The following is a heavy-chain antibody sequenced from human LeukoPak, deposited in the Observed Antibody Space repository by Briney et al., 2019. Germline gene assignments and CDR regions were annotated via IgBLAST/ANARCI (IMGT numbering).Heavy chain of an antibody. D-gene: IGHD6-19*01. CDR2: IYSGGST. J-gene: IGHJ5*02. Sequence: PGGSLRLSCAASGFTVSSNYMSWVRQAPGKGLEWVSVIYSGGSTYYADSVKGRFTISRDNSKNTLYLQMNSLRAEDTAVYYCARDLVREWLVPPETWFDPWGQGTLVTVSS. V-gene: IGHV3-66*01. CDR3: ARDLVREWLVPPETWFDP. CDR1: GFTVSSNY.